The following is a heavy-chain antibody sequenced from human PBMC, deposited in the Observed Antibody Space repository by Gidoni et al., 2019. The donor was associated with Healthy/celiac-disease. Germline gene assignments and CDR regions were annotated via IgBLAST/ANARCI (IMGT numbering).Heavy chain of an antibody. D-gene: IGHD3-9*01. Sequence: QVQLQQWGAGLLKPSATLSLTCAVYGGSFSGYYWSWIRQPPGKGLEWIGEINHSGSTNYNPSLKSRVNISVDTSKNQFSLKLSSVTAADTAVYYCARAPVLRYFDWLRRAVPDAFDIWGQGTMVTVSS. V-gene: IGHV4-34*01. CDR3: ARAPVLRYFDWLRRAVPDAFDI. CDR2: INHSGST. J-gene: IGHJ3*02. CDR1: GGSFSGYY.